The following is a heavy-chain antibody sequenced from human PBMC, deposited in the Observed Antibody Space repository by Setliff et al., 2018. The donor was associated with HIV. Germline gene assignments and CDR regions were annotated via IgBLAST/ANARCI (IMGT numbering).Heavy chain of an antibody. D-gene: IGHD2-8*02. Sequence: SEPLSLTCFVSGVSISGHFWGWIRQPPGKGLEWIGYIYTSGTTEYNPSLDSRVTISVDTSRDQFSLNLRSVTAADTALYFCARLIHTGLLYFDYWGLGMLVTVSS. CDR2: IYTSGTT. CDR3: ARLIHTGLLYFDY. CDR1: GVSISGHF. V-gene: IGHV4-4*09. J-gene: IGHJ4*02.